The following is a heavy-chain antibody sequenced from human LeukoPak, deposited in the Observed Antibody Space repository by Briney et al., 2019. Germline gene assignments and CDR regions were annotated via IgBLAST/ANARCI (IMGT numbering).Heavy chain of an antibody. CDR2: IYSGGST. J-gene: IGHJ4*02. V-gene: IGHV3-53*05. D-gene: IGHD3-10*01. CDR1: GFTFSNFW. CDR3: ARVGSRLWFGDYRYYFDY. Sequence: GGSLRLSCAASGFTFSNFWMSWVRQAPGKGLEWVSVIYSGGSTYYADSVKGRFTISRDNSKNTLYLQMSSLRSEDTAVYYCARVGSRLWFGDYRYYFDYWGQGTLVTVSS.